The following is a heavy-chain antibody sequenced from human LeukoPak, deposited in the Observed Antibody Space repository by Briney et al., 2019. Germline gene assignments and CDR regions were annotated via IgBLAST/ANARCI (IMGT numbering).Heavy chain of an antibody. CDR1: GFTISGSW. J-gene: IGHJ4*02. V-gene: IGHV3-74*01. CDR3: ARAGPNWRIDY. CDR2: INNDGSST. Sequence: AESLRLTCAASGFTISGSWIHWVRQAPGKGLLWVSLINNDGSSTTYADSVKGRFTISRDNAKNTLYLQMNSLRVDDTAMYYCARAGPNWRIDYWGQGTLVTVSS. D-gene: IGHD2-8*01.